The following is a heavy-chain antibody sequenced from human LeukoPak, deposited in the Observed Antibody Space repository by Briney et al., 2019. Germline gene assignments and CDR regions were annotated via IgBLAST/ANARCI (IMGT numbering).Heavy chain of an antibody. CDR3: ARGYTAPWPAY. CDR1: GFTFSSYA. D-gene: IGHD5-18*01. Sequence: GRSLRLSCAASGFTFSSYAMHWVRQSPGKVLEWVALISFDGSDKYYADSVKGRCTISRDNSKNTLYLQMNSLRAEDTAVYYCARGYTAPWPAYWGQGTLVTVSS. J-gene: IGHJ4*02. V-gene: IGHV3-30*14. CDR2: ISFDGSDK.